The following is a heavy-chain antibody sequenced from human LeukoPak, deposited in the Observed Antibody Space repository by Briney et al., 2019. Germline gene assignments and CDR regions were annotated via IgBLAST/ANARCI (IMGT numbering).Heavy chain of an antibody. CDR1: GGSFSGYY. CDR2: INHSGST. V-gene: IGHV4-34*01. CDR3: ARTYYGSGSYLRFELSRFDCTFDY. D-gene: IGHD3-10*01. Sequence: SETLSLTCAVYGGSFSGYYWSWIRQPPGKGLEWIGEINHSGSTNYNPSLKSRVTMSVDTSKNQFSLKLSSVTAADTAVYYCARTYYGSGSYLRFELSRFDCTFDYWGQGTLVTVSS. J-gene: IGHJ4*02.